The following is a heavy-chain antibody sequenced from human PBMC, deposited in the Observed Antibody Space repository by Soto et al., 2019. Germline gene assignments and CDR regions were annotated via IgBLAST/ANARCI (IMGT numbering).Heavy chain of an antibody. Sequence: VQLLESGGNLVQPGGSLRLSCAASGFTFSIYAMSWVRQAPGKGLEWVSGIGGGNDDTYYADSVKGRFTISRDNSKSTLSLQMNGLRAEDTAVYYCAKDRMNHCSVWDPFAIWGQGTMVTVSS. CDR2: IGGGNDDT. D-gene: IGHD2-15*01. V-gene: IGHV3-23*01. CDR3: AKDRMNHCSVWDPFAI. J-gene: IGHJ3*02. CDR1: GFTFSIYA.